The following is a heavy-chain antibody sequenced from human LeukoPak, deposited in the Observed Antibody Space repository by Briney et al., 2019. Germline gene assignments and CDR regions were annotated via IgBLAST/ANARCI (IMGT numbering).Heavy chain of an antibody. CDR3: ARVAFQLVLGWFDP. CDR1: GFTFSSYW. Sequence: PGGSLRLSCAASGFTFSSYWMSWVRQAPGKGLEWVANIKQDGSEKYYVDSVKGRFTISRDNAKNSLYLQMNSLRAEDTAVYYCARVAFQLVLGWFDPWGQGTLVTVSS. J-gene: IGHJ5*02. V-gene: IGHV3-7*01. CDR2: IKQDGSEK. D-gene: IGHD6-6*01.